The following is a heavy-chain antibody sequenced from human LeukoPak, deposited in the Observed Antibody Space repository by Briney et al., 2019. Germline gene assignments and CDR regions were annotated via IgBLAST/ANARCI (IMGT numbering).Heavy chain of an antibody. Sequence: GGSLRLSCAASGFTFSTYVMNWFRQAPGKGLEWVSTISVGAEYIFYADSVKGRFTISRDNSKNTLSVQMNSLTTEDTAVYFCARDAAALAGASYWYFDLWGRGTPVTVSS. CDR3: ARDAAALAGASYWYFDL. D-gene: IGHD6-19*01. CDR1: GFTFSTYV. CDR2: ISVGAEYI. V-gene: IGHV3-23*01. J-gene: IGHJ2*01.